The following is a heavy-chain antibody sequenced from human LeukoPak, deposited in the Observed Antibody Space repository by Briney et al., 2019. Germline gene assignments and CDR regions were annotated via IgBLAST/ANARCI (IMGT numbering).Heavy chain of an antibody. D-gene: IGHD2-21*02. Sequence: GGSLRLSCAASGLTFSSYSMNWVRQAPGKGLEWVSYISSSSSTIYYADSVKGRFTISRDNAKNSLYLQMNSLRDEDTAVYYCARVEYCGGDCYPDAFDIWGQGTMVTVSS. CDR3: ARVEYCGGDCYPDAFDI. CDR1: GLTFSSYS. J-gene: IGHJ3*02. V-gene: IGHV3-48*02. CDR2: ISSSSSTI.